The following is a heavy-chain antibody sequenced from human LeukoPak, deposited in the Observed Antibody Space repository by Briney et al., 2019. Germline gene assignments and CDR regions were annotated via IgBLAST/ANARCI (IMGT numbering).Heavy chain of an antibody. CDR2: IYPGDSDA. Sequence: GESLKISCKASGYSFATFCIAWVRQMPGQGLEWMGIIYPGDSDARYSPSFQGQVTISADKSISTVYLQWNSLKASDTAMYYCARRDSSAWFYFDYWGQGTLVAVSP. CDR3: ARRDSSAWFYFDY. D-gene: IGHD6-19*01. CDR1: GYSFATFC. V-gene: IGHV5-51*01. J-gene: IGHJ4*02.